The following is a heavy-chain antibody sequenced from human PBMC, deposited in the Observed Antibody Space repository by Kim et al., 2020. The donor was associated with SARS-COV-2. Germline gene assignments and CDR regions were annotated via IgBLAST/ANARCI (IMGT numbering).Heavy chain of an antibody. CDR3: ARGRSPSGWYASPYYGMDV. D-gene: IGHD6-19*01. CDR2: INHSGST. V-gene: IGHV4-34*01. CDR1: GGSFSGYY. J-gene: IGHJ6*02. Sequence: SETLSLTCAVYGGSFSGYYWSWIRQPPGKGLEWIGEINHSGSTNYNPSLKSRVTISVDTSKNQFSLKLSSVTAADTAVYYCARGRSPSGWYASPYYGMDVWGQGATVTVSS.